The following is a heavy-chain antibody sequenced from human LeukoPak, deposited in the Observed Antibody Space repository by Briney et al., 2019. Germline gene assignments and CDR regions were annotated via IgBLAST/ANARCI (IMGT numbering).Heavy chain of an antibody. V-gene: IGHV3-30*02. D-gene: IGHD1-20*01. CDR2: VEHDGTTK. CDR3: VTDLHGINWYVQ. CDR1: GFTFSSYS. J-gene: IGHJ4*02. Sequence: GGSLRLSCAASGFTFSSYSMNWVRQAPGKGLEWVAFVEHDGTTKYYADSVKGRFSISRDNSRNTLFLQIYSLRADDTSMYYCVTDLHGINWYVQWGQGTLVTVSS.